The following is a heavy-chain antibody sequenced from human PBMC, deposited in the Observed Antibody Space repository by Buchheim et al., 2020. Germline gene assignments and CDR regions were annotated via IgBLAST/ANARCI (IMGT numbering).Heavy chain of an antibody. J-gene: IGHJ6*02. CDR2: ISWDGGST. Sequence: EMQLVESGGVVVQPGGSLRLSCAASGFTFDDYAMHWVRQAPGKGLEWVSLISWDGGSTYYADSVKGRFTISRDTRKNSLYLQMNSLRAEDTALYYCAKDIGGSGSYSHYYYYGMDVWGQGTT. CDR1: GFTFDDYA. CDR3: AKDIGGSGSYSHYYYYGMDV. V-gene: IGHV3-43D*04. D-gene: IGHD3-10*01.